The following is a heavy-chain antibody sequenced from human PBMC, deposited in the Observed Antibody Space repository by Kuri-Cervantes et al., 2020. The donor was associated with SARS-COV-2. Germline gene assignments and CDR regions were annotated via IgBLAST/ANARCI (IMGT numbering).Heavy chain of an antibody. CDR1: GGTFSSYA. D-gene: IGHD3-3*01. CDR3: ARAWGRFFWSGDGVAV. Sequence: GGSLRLSCKASGGTFSSYAISWVRQAPGQGLEWMGGIIPIFGTANYAQKFQGRVTITADESTSTAYMELSSLRSEDTAVYYCARAWGRFFWSGDGVAVWGKGTTVTVSS. CDR2: IIPIFGTA. J-gene: IGHJ6*04. V-gene: IGHV1-69*01.